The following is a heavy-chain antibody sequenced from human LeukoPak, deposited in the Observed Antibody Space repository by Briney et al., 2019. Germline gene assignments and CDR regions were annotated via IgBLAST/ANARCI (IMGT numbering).Heavy chain of an antibody. D-gene: IGHD3-16*01. Sequence: PRGSLRLSCAASGFSFSNAWMSWVRQAPGEGREWVGRIKSKTDGGTTDYAAPVKGRFTISRDDSKNTLYLQMNSLKTEDTAVYYCTTVGGGGDYFDYWGQGTLVTVSS. CDR2: IKSKTDGGTT. CDR1: GFSFSNAW. V-gene: IGHV3-15*01. J-gene: IGHJ4*02. CDR3: TTVGGGGDYFDY.